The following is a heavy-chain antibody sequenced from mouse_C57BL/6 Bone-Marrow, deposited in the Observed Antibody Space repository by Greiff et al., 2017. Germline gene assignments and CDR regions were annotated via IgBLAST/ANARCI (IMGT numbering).Heavy chain of an antibody. J-gene: IGHJ3*01. V-gene: IGHV1-64*01. Sequence: QVQLQQPGAELVKPGASVKLSCKASGYTFTSYWMHWVKQRPGQGLEWIGMIHPNSGSTNYNEKFKSKATLTVDKSSSTAYMQLSSLTSEDSAVYYCARRSDYDVENAWFAYWGQGTLVTVSA. D-gene: IGHD2-4*01. CDR1: GYTFTSYW. CDR2: IHPNSGST. CDR3: ARRSDYDVENAWFAY.